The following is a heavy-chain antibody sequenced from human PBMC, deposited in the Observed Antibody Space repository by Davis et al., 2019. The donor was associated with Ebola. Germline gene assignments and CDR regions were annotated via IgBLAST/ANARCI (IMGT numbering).Heavy chain of an antibody. CDR2: ISSSSSYI. V-gene: IGHV3-21*01. D-gene: IGHD1-7*01. CDR3: ARDFYPPELELRPVGMDV. Sequence: GESLKISCAASGFTFSSYSMNWVRQAPGKGLEWVSSISSSSSYIYYADSVKGRFTISRDNAKNSLYLQMNSLRAEDTAVYYCARDFYPPELELRPVGMDVWGQGTTVTVSS. CDR1: GFTFSSYS. J-gene: IGHJ6*02.